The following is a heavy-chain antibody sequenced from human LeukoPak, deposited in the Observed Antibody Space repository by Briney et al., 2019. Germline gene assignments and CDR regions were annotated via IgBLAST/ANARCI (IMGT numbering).Heavy chain of an antibody. CDR1: GFTFSSYA. CDR3: AKGITIFGIDYYYVEL. J-gene: IGHJ6*03. D-gene: IGHD3-3*01. CDR2: ISGSGGST. Sequence: GGSLKLSCAASGFTFSSYAISWVRQAPGKGLEWVSAISGSGGSTYYADSVKGRFTISRDNSKNTLYLQMNSLRAEDTAVYYCAKGITIFGIDYYYVELWPEDTTVTVSS. V-gene: IGHV3-23*01.